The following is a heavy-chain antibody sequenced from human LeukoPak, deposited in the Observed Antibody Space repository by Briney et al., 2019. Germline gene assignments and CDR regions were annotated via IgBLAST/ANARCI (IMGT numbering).Heavy chain of an antibody. CDR1: GYTFIDYA. CDR2: ISTYNGKR. Sequence: AASVKVSCKASGYTFIDYAFTWVRQAPGQGLEWMGRISTYNGKREYAQNYQGRLTMTTETSTRTAYMELRSLRSDDTAIYYCVREYEDNQYESGPHYYYYGMDIWGQGTTVTVSS. CDR3: VREYEDNQYESGPHYYYYGMDI. V-gene: IGHV1-18*01. D-gene: IGHD3-22*01. J-gene: IGHJ6*02.